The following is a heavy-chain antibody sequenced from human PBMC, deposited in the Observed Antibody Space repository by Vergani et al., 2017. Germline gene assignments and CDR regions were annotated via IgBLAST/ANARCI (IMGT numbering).Heavy chain of an antibody. J-gene: IGHJ4*02. CDR1: GFTLSNYD. Sequence: QVQLVESGGGVVQRGGSLRLSCATSGFTLSNYDMQWIRQGPGKGLEFVAFIQFDGSNQYYADSVKGRFTLSRDFSKKTLYLQMNSLRTDDTATYYCAKHFSGWGIDYWGQGTQVIVSS. CDR3: AKHFSGWGIDY. V-gene: IGHV3-30*02. D-gene: IGHD3-16*01. CDR2: IQFDGSNQ.